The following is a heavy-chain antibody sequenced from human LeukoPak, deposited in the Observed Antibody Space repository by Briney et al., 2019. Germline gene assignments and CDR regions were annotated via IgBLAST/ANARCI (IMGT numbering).Heavy chain of an antibody. D-gene: IGHD1-26*01. CDR1: GGTFSSYA. V-gene: IGHV1-69*06. J-gene: IGHJ4*02. Sequence: VASVKVSCKASGGTFSSYAISWVRQAPGQGLEWMGGIIPIFGTANYAQKFQGRVTIIADKSTSTAYMELSSLRSEDTAVYYCARGVVGATTGAYSFDYWGRGTLVTVSS. CDR3: ARGVVGATTGAYSFDY. CDR2: IIPIFGTA.